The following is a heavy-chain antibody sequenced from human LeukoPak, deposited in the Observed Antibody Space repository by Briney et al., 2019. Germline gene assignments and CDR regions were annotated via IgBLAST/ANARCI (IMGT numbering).Heavy chain of an antibody. CDR3: ARDPARMTTVTTTDF. V-gene: IGHV1-69*04. CDR1: GGTFSSYA. CDR2: IIPILGIA. D-gene: IGHD4-17*01. Sequence: GASVKVSCKAFGGTFSSYAIRWVRQAPGQGLEWMGRIIPILGIANYAQKFQGRVTITADKSTSTAYMELSSLRSEDTAVYYCARDPARMTTVTTTDFWGQGTLVTVSS. J-gene: IGHJ4*02.